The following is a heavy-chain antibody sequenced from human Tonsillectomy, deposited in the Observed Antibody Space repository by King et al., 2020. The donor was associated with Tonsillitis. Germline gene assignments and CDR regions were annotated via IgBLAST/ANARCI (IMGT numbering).Heavy chain of an antibody. Sequence: VQLVESGAEVKKPGASVKVSCKASGYTFTSYGISWVRHAPGQGLEWMGWISAYNGNTNYAQKLQGRVTMTTDTSTSTAYTELRSLRSDDTAVYYCARSYCSGGSCYSGGWFDPWGQGTLVTVSS. D-gene: IGHD2-15*01. CDR2: ISAYNGNT. CDR3: ARSYCSGGSCYSGGWFDP. CDR1: GYTFTSYG. V-gene: IGHV1-18*04. J-gene: IGHJ5*02.